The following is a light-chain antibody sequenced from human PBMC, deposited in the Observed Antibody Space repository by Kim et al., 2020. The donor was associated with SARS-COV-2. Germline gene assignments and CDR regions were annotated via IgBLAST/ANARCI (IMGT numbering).Light chain of an antibody. V-gene: IGKV3-20*01. J-gene: IGKJ5*01. CDR1: QSVTSTF. CDR3: QQYGDSIT. CDR2: AAS. Sequence: LSPGESAPLSCRASQSVTSTFLAWYQQKLGQAPRLLIYAASTRATGIPDRFSGSGSGSDYTLTITRLEPEDFAVYYCQQYGDSITFGQGTRLEIK.